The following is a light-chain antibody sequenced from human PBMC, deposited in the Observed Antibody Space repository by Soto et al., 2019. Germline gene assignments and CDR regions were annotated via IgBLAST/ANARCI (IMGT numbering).Light chain of an antibody. CDR3: QQYGSSPIFT. CDR2: GAS. CDR1: QSVSSSY. Sequence: EIVLTQSPGTLSLSPGERATLSCRASQSVSSSYLAWYQQKPGQAPRLLIYGASSRATGIPDRFSGCGSGTDFTLTISRLEPEDCAVYYCQQYGSSPIFTFGPETKVDIK. V-gene: IGKV3-20*01. J-gene: IGKJ3*01.